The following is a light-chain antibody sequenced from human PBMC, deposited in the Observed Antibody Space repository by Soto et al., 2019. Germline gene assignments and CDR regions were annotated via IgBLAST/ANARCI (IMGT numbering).Light chain of an antibody. V-gene: IGKV2-28*01. CDR1: QSLLYSNGYNY. Sequence: EIVLTQSPLSLPVNPGEPASISCRSSQSLLYSNGYNYLVWYLQRPGQSPQLLIYLGSNRASGVPDRFSGSGSGTDFTLKISRVEADDVGFYYCMQAIQTPPTFGGGTKVEIK. CDR2: LGS. CDR3: MQAIQTPPT. J-gene: IGKJ4*01.